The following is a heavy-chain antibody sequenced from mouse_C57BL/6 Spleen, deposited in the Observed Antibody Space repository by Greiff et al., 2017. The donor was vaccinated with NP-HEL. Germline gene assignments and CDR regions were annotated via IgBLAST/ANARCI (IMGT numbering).Heavy chain of an antibody. Sequence: EVKLQESGAELVKSGATVKLSCTASGLTIKDTYMHWLKQWPEQGLEWIGRIDPPNGNTKYDQKFQGKATITADTSSNTAYLQHNSLTSEDTAVYYRPALPTSWGQGTALTVSS. CDR3: PALPTS. J-gene: IGHJ2*01. CDR2: IDPPNGNT. CDR1: GLTIKDTY. V-gene: IGHV14-3*02.